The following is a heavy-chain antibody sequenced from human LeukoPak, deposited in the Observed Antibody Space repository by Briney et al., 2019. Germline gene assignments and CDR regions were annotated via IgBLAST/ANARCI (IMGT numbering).Heavy chain of an antibody. V-gene: IGHV4-30-4*01. D-gene: IGHD6-13*01. CDR2: IYYSGST. CDR1: GGSISSGDYY. J-gene: IGHJ4*02. CDR3: ARISAAARSYYFDY. Sequence: SQTLSLTCTVSGGSISSGDYYWSWIRQPPGKGLEWIGYIYYSGSTYYNPSLKSRVTISVDTSKNQFSLKLSSVTAADTAVYYCARISAAARSYYFDYWGQGTLVTVSS.